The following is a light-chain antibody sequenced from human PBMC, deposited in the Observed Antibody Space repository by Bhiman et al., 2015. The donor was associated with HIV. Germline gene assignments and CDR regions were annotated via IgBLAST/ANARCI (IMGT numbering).Light chain of an antibody. CDR1: SSDVGGYNY. CDR3: RAWDNSLYV. V-gene: IGLV2-8*01. Sequence: QSALTQPPSASGSPGQSVTISCTGTSSDVGGYNYVSWYQQHPDKAPKLMIYEVNKRPSGVPERFSGSNSGNTATLTISGTQPMDEADYYCRAWDNSLYVFGPGTKVTVL. CDR2: EVN. J-gene: IGLJ1*01.